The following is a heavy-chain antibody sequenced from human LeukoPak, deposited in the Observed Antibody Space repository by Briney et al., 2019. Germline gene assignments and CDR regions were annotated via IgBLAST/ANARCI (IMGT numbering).Heavy chain of an antibody. V-gene: IGHV4-61*02. D-gene: IGHD2-15*01. Sequence: SETLSLTCTVSGGSITSGGYYWTWIRQPAGKRLEWIGRIYTSGSTNYNPSLKSRVTISVDTSKNQFSLRLTSVTAADTAVYYCARVFGGSDFNYYYYYMDVWGKGTTVTISS. J-gene: IGHJ6*03. CDR1: GGSITSGGYY. CDR2: IYTSGST. CDR3: ARVFGGSDFNYYYYYMDV.